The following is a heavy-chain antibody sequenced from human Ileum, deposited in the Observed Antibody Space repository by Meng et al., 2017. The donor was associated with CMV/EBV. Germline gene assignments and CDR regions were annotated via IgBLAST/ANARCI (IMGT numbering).Heavy chain of an antibody. D-gene: IGHD3-3*01. CDR1: GDSVSSNSAA. CDR3: ARAAFRLRTIFGVVRYNWFDP. J-gene: IGHJ5*02. CDR2: TYYRSKWYN. Sequence: SQTLSLTCAISGDSVSSNSAAWNWIRQSPSRGLEWLGRTYYRSKWYNDYAVSVKSRITINPDTSKNQFSLQLNSVTPEDTAVYYCARAAFRLRTIFGVVRYNWFDPWGQGTLVTVSS. V-gene: IGHV6-1*01.